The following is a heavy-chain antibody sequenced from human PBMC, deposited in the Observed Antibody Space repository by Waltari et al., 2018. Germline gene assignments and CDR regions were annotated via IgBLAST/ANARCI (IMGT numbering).Heavy chain of an antibody. CDR2: IYSGGRT. D-gene: IGHD7-27*01. V-gene: IGHV3-53*01. CDR3: ARIITGDRDY. CDR1: GLSVSRNY. Sequence: ELQLVESGGGLIQPGGSRRRPCAASGLSVSRNYISWVRQAPGKGVEWVSAIYSGGRTNYADSVKGRFTISRDNSKNTVYLQMNSLRTEDTAVYFCARIITGDRDYWGQGTLVTVSS. J-gene: IGHJ4*02.